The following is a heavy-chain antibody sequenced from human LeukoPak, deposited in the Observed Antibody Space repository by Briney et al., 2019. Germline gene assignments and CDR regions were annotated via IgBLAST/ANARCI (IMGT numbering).Heavy chain of an antibody. CDR3: AGLLDNDYSGDPDTFDV. CDR2: KHYSGRT. CDR1: GDSMSSHY. J-gene: IGHJ3*01. D-gene: IGHD2-21*02. V-gene: IGHV4-59*11. Sequence: SETLSLTCTVSGDSMSSHYWSWIRQSPGKGLEWIGYKHYSGRTYYNPSLQGRVTISVDTSKNHFSLRLTSVTAADTAVYYCAGLLDNDYSGDPDTFDVWGQGTMVTVSS.